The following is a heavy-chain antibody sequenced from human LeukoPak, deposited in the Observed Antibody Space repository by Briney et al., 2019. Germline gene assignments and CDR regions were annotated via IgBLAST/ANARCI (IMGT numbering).Heavy chain of an antibody. Sequence: GGSLTLSCPASGFTLSSYSMNWVRQAPGAGREWASFISSSIRCIYYAHSVNGQFTIPRDNAKSSRYLQMSSLRAEDTAVYYCARALVYRGFLDYWGQGTLFTVSS. CDR2: ISSSIRCI. CDR3: ARALVYRGFLDY. D-gene: IGHD2-8*01. CDR1: GFTLSSYS. J-gene: IGHJ4*02. V-gene: IGHV3-21*01.